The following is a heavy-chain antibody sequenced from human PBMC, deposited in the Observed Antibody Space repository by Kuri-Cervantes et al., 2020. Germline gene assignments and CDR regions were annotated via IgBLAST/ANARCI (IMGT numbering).Heavy chain of an antibody. D-gene: IGHD3-9*01. Sequence: GGSLRLSCAASGFTFSSYAMHWVRQAPGKGLEWVAVISYDGSNKYYADSVKGRFTISRDNSKNTLYLQMNSLRAEDTAVYYCAKDGGLGMRAFDIWGKGTTVTVSS. CDR3: AKDGGLGMRAFDI. CDR1: GFTFSSYA. CDR2: ISYDGSNK. V-gene: IGHV3-30*01. J-gene: IGHJ6*04.